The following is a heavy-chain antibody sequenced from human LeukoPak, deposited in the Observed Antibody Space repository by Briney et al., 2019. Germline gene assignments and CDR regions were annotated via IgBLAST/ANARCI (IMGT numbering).Heavy chain of an antibody. D-gene: IGHD4-17*01. CDR3: ARPLDDYGDYVAYFHH. V-gene: IGHV3-48*01. CDR2: ISRNSGSI. CDR1: GFTFSNYG. Sequence: GGSLRPSCVASGFTFSNYGMNWVRQAPGKGLEWVSYISRNSGSIYYAYSVKGRFTISRDNAKNSLYLQMDSLRAEDTAVYYCARPLDDYGDYVAYFHHWGHGTLVTVSS. J-gene: IGHJ1*01.